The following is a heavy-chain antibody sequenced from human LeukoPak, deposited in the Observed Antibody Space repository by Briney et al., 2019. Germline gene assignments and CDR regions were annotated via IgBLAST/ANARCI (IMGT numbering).Heavy chain of an antibody. CDR1: GYTFTSYA. CDR2: INAGNGNT. J-gene: IGHJ5*02. Sequence: ASVKVSCKASGYTFTSYAMHWVRQAPGQRLEWMGWINAGNGNTKYSQKFQGRVTITRDTSACTAYMELSSLRSEDTAVYYCASGGYSGYDPFNWFDPWGQGTLVTVSS. CDR3: ASGGYSGYDPFNWFDP. V-gene: IGHV1-3*01. D-gene: IGHD5-12*01.